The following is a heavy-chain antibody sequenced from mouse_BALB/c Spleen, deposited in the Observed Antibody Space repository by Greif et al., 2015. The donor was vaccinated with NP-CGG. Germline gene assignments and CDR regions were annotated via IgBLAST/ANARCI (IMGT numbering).Heavy chain of an antibody. V-gene: IGHV1S137*01. CDR1: GYTFTDYA. CDR3: AREGLLRLRGYYFDY. Sequence: VQLQHSGAELVRPGVSVKISCKGSGYTFTDYAMHWVKQSHAKSLEWIGVISTYYGDASYNQKFKGKATMTVDKSSSTAYMELARLTSEDSAIYYCAREGLLRLRGYYFDYWGQGTTLTVSS. J-gene: IGHJ2*01. D-gene: IGHD1-2*01. CDR2: ISTYYGDA.